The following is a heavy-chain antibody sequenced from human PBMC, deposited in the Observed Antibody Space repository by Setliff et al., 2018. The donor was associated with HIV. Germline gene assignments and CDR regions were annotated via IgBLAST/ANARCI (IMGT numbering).Heavy chain of an antibody. D-gene: IGHD1-1*01. CDR2: ISAYNGNT. J-gene: IGHJ3*02. Sequence: ASVKVSCKASGDTFTKYGISWVRQAPGQGLEWMGWISAYNGNTNYAQKLQGRVTMTTDTSTSTAYMELRSLRSDDTAVYFCARMRVFLGTTGTRRVDAFDIWGQGTMVTVS. V-gene: IGHV1-18*01. CDR1: GDTFTKYG. CDR3: ARMRVFLGTTGTRRVDAFDI.